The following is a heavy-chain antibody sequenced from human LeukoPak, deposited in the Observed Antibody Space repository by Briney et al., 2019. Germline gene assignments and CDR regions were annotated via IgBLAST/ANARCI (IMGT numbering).Heavy chain of an antibody. V-gene: IGHV1-46*01. Sequence: ASVKVSCKASGYTFTSYYMHWVRQAPGQGLEWMGIINPSGGSTSYAQKFQGRVTMTRDTSTSTVYMELSSLRSEDTAVYYCARTPTYYYDSSGYGGNGYYFDYWGQGTLVTVSS. CDR2: INPSGGST. CDR1: GYTFTSYY. J-gene: IGHJ4*02. CDR3: ARTPTYYYDSSGYGGNGYYFDY. D-gene: IGHD3-22*01.